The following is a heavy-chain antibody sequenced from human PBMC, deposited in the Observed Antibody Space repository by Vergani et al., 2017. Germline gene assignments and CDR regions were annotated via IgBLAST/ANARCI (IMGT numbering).Heavy chain of an antibody. CDR3: ARGGIAARPYYYYYYMYG. CDR1: GGSINSHNYY. CDR2: IYTSGKT. V-gene: IGHV4-61*02. D-gene: IGHD6-6*01. J-gene: IGHJ6*03. Sequence: QVQLQESGPGLVKPSQTLSLTCTVSGGSINSHNYYLSWLRHPAGKGLVWIGRIYTSGKTNYDPSLKRSVTMSGDTSKNTFSLKLSSVTAADTAVYDCARGGIAARPYYYYYYMYGWEEGTTVTVSS.